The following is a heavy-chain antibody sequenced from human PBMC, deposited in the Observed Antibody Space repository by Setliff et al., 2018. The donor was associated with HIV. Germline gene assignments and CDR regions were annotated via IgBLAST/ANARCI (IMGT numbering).Heavy chain of an antibody. CDR2: SIPIFGPA. V-gene: IGHV1-69*13. Sequence: SVKVSCKASGDTFNSHAISWVRQAPGQGLEWMGGSIPIFGPANYAQKFQGRFTITADEPTSTAYMELSSLRSEDTAVYFCARDPVSDNSATPYYFDYWGQGTLVTVSS. CDR3: ARDPVSDNSATPYYFDY. J-gene: IGHJ4*02. CDR1: GDTFNSHA. D-gene: IGHD2-21*01.